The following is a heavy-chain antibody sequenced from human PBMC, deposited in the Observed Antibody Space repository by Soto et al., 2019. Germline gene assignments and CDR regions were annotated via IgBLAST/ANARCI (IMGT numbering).Heavy chain of an antibody. Sequence: EVQLLESGGGLVQPGGSLRLSCAASGFTFSSYAMSWVRQAPGKGLEWVSAISGSGGSTYYADSVKGRFTISRDNSKNTLYLLMNSLRAEDTAVYYSASVLGYCSSTSCQHLDYWGQGTLVTVSS. V-gene: IGHV3-23*01. J-gene: IGHJ4*02. CDR2: ISGSGGST. D-gene: IGHD2-2*01. CDR3: ASVLGYCSSTSCQHLDY. CDR1: GFTFSSYA.